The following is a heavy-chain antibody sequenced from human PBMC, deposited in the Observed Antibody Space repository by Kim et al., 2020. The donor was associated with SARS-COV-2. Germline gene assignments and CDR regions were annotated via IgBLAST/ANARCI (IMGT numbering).Heavy chain of an antibody. CDR1: GIVLGSYG. Sequence: GGSLRLSCEASGIVLGSYGMQWGRQAPGKGVDWVAPILHEGRNTDYADSVKGRFTISRDNSKQPVNLEITSLRVEDPAVYYCAGESFNYEYVWGTYLLSWRQGT. J-gene: IGHJ4*02. D-gene: IGHD3-16*02. V-gene: IGHV3-33*05. CDR2: ILHEGRNT. CDR3: AGESFNYEYVWGTYLLS.